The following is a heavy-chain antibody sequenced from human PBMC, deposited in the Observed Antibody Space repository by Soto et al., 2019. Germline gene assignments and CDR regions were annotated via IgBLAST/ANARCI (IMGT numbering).Heavy chain of an antibody. V-gene: IGHV4-30-4*01. CDR2: IYYSGST. J-gene: IGHJ6*02. CDR1: GGSISSGDYS. Sequence: QVQLQESGPGLVKPSQTLSLTCTVSGGSISSGDYSWSWIRQPPGKGLEWIGYIYYSGSTYYNPSLKSRVTISVDTSKNQFSLKLSSVTAADTAVYYCAREPTHPYSSSPRGDYYGMDVWGQGTTVTVSS. CDR3: AREPTHPYSSSPRGDYYGMDV. D-gene: IGHD6-6*01.